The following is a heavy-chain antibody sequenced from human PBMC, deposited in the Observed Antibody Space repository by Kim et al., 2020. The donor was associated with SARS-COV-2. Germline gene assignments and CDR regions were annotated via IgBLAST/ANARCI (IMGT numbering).Heavy chain of an antibody. CDR1: GGSISSYY. CDR2: IYYSGST. V-gene: IGHV4-59*01. D-gene: IGHD3-3*01. CDR3: ARGGGIRRITIFGVVTRPFDY. J-gene: IGHJ4*02. Sequence: SETLSLTCTVSGGSISSYYWSWIRQPPGKGLEWIGYIYYSGSTNYNPSLKSRVTISVDTSKNQFSLKLSSVTAADTAVYYCARGGGIRRITIFGVVTRPFDYGGQGTLVTVSS.